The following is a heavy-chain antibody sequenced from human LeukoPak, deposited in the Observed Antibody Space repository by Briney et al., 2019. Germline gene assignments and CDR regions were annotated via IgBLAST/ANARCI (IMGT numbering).Heavy chain of an antibody. Sequence: GGSLRLSCAASGFTFSDYYMNWIRQSPGKGLEWISYISSSGSLIYYADSVKGRFTVSRDNAKNSLYLQMNSLRVEDTAVYYCAKDLGSPDDAFDIWGQGIVVTVSS. CDR3: AKDLGSPDDAFDI. CDR2: ISSSGSLI. V-gene: IGHV3-11*01. J-gene: IGHJ3*02. CDR1: GFTFSDYY. D-gene: IGHD1-26*01.